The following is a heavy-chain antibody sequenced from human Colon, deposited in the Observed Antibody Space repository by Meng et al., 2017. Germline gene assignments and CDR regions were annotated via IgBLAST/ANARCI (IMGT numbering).Heavy chain of an antibody. CDR1: GFTFSDYY. CDR2: ISGSGTSI. Sequence: GESLKFSCAASGFTFSDYYMSWIRQAPGKGLEWISFISGSGTSIYYADSVKGRFTISRDNAKNSLYLQMNSLRVEDTAVYYCARDHSFAVRGGSFDPWGQGTLVTVSS. CDR3: ARDHSFAVRGGSFDP. V-gene: IGHV3-11*04. D-gene: IGHD3-10*01. J-gene: IGHJ5*02.